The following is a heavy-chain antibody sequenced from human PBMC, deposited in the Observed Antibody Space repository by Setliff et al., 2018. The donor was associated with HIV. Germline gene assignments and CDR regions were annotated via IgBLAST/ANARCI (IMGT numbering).Heavy chain of an antibody. V-gene: IGHV4-39*07. Sequence: SETLSLTCTVSGGSVGSSSYYWAWIRQPPGKGLEWIGSIYYTGNTKYNPSLESRVTFSIDTSENQFSLRLAFVTAADTAIYYCARDDSIVLVPAIMRGDGFDFWGQGRMVTVSS. CDR2: IYYTGNT. CDR1: GGSVGSSSYY. D-gene: IGHD2-2*01. CDR3: ARDDSIVLVPAIMRGDGFDF. J-gene: IGHJ3*01.